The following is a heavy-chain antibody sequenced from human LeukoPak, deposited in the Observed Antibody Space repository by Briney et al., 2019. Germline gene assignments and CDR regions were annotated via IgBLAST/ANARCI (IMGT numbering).Heavy chain of an antibody. V-gene: IGHV7-4-1*02. Sequence: ASVKVSCKASGYTFTSYAMNWVRQAPGPGLEWMGWINTNTGNPTYAQGFTGRFVFSLDTSVSTAYLQISSLKAEDTAVYYCARVTGGIAAAAFDYWGQGTLVSVPS. CDR1: GYTFTSYA. D-gene: IGHD6-13*01. J-gene: IGHJ4*02. CDR3: ARVTGGIAAAAFDY. CDR2: INTNTGNP.